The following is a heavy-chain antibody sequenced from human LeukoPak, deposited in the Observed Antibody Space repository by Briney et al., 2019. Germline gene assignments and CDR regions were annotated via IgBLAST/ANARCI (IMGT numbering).Heavy chain of an antibody. J-gene: IGHJ4*02. D-gene: IGHD3-10*01. CDR2: MNPNSGNT. CDR3: AISYGSGSYYPLFDY. V-gene: IGHV1-8*01. Sequence: VASVKVSCKASEYTFTSYDINWVRQATGQGLEWMGWMNPNSGNTGYAQKFQGRVTMTRNTSISTAYMELSSLRSEDTAVYYCAISYGSGSYYPLFDYWGQGTLVTVSS. CDR1: EYTFTSYD.